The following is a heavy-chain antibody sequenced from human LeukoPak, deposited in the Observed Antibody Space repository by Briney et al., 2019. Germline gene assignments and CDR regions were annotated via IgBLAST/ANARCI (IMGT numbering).Heavy chain of an antibody. CDR2: IYYSGST. Sequence: PSETLSLTCAVYGGSFSGYYWSWIRQPPGKGLEWIGYIYYSGSTNYNPSLKSRVTISVDTSKNQFSLKLSSVTAAGTAVYYCARAPPGIVGASRGFDYWGQGTLVTVSS. CDR1: GGSFSGYY. D-gene: IGHD1-26*01. J-gene: IGHJ4*02. CDR3: ARAPPGIVGASRGFDY. V-gene: IGHV4-59*01.